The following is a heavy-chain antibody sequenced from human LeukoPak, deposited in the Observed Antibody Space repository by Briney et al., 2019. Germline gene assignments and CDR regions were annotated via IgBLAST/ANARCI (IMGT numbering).Heavy chain of an antibody. V-gene: IGHV4-34*01. CDR3: ASLTSKDS. CDR2: INHSGST. Sequence: PSETLSLTCAAYGGSFSGYYWSWIRQPPGKGLEWIGEINHSGSTNYNPSLKSRVTISVDTSKNQCSLKVASVTAADTAVYYCASLTSKDSWGQGTLVTVSS. J-gene: IGHJ4*02. D-gene: IGHD4-11*01. CDR1: GGSFSGYY.